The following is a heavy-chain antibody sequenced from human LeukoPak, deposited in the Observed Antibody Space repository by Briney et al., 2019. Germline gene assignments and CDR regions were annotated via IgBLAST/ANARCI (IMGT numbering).Heavy chain of an antibody. D-gene: IGHD6-13*01. CDR3: ARGPGSWYFDY. J-gene: IGHJ4*02. CDR2: VSHSGST. Sequence: SETLSLTCAVSGYSISSGYYWGWIRQPPGKGLEWIGSVSHSGSTYYSPSLKSRVAISLDTSKNQFSLKVSSVTAADTAVYYCARGPGSWYFDYWGQGTLVTVSS. V-gene: IGHV4-38-2*01. CDR1: GYSISSGYY.